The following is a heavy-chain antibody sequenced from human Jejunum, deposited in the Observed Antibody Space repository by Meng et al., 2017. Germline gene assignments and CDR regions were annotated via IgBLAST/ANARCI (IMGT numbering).Heavy chain of an antibody. J-gene: IGHJ4*02. V-gene: IGHV4-30-4*01. CDR1: GDSVTSGSYH. D-gene: IGHD6-6*01. Sequence: QVQLQESGPGLVKPSQTLSLPCTASGDSVTSGSYHCSWIRQHPGEGLEWIGYIHHSGITYYNPSLRSRLLISIDTSKRQHSLTLNAVTAADTALYYCATIQSSPHFFNYWGQGTLVTVSS. CDR3: ATIQSSPHFFNY. CDR2: IHHSGIT.